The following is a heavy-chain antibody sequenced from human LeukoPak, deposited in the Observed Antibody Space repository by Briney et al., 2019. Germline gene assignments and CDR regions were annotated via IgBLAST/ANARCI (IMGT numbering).Heavy chain of an antibody. CDR3: VRDHYYDSRVPF. J-gene: IGHJ4*02. Sequence: CLSGITYYSPSLKSRVTISLDTSKNQFSLKMSSVTAADTAVYYCVRDHYYDSRVPFWGQGTLVTVSS. V-gene: IGHV4-30-2*04. D-gene: IGHD3-22*01. CDR2: CLSGIT.